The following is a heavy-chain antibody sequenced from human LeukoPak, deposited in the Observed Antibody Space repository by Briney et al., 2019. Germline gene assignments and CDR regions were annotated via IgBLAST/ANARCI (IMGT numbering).Heavy chain of an antibody. Sequence: SETLSLTCAVCGGSFSGYYWSWLRQPPAKGLEWIGEINHSGSTNYNPSLKSRVTISVDTSKNQFSLKLSSVTAADTAVYYCARGRQGWQNLRYNWFDPWGQGTLVTVSS. CDR2: INHSGST. CDR3: ARGRQGWQNLRYNWFDP. D-gene: IGHD2-15*01. V-gene: IGHV4-34*01. J-gene: IGHJ5*02. CDR1: GGSFSGYY.